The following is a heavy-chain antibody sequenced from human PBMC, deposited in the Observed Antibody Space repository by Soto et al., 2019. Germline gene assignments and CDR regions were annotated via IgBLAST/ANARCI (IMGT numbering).Heavy chain of an antibody. CDR3: ASRTPLDSIAAAGTDY. J-gene: IGHJ4*02. CDR2: IIPIFGTA. D-gene: IGHD6-13*01. CDR1: GGTFSSYA. V-gene: IGHV1-69*01. Sequence: QVQLVQSGAEVKKPGSSVKVSCKASGGTFSSYAISWVRQAPGQGLEWMGGIIPIFGTANYAQKFQGRVTITADESTSTAYMELSSLRSDDTAVYYCASRTPLDSIAAAGTDYWGQGTLVTVSS.